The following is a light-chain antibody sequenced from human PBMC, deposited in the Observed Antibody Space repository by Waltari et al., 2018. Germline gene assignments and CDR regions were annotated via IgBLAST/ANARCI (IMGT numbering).Light chain of an antibody. V-gene: IGKV3-20*01. J-gene: IGKJ1*01. CDR3: QHYVRLPAT. Sequence: EIVLTQSPGILSLSPGERATLSCRASQSVSRTLAWYQQKPGQAPRRLIYGASTRATGIPDRFSGGGSGTDFSLTISRLGPEDFAVYYCQHYVRLPATFGQGTKVEIK. CDR2: GAS. CDR1: QSVSRT.